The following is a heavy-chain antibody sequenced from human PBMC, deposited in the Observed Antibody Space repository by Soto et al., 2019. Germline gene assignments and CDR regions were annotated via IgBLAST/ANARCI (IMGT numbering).Heavy chain of an antibody. Sequence: QVQLQESGPGLVKPSQTLSLTCTVSGGSISSGGYYWSWIRQHPGKGLEWIGYIYYSGSTYYNPSLMNRVTISVDTSKKQCSPKLSSVAAADTAGYYWARGGDYCTKGVCSAYDPWGQGTMVTFSS. V-gene: IGHV4-31*03. CDR2: IYYSGST. J-gene: IGHJ5*02. D-gene: IGHD2-8*01. CDR3: ARGGDYCTKGVCSAYDP. CDR1: GGSISSGGYY.